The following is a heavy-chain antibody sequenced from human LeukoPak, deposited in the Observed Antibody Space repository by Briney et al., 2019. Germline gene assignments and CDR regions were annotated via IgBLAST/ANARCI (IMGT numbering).Heavy chain of an antibody. CDR1: GGSISSYY. Sequence: SETLSLTCTVSGGSISSYYWSWIRQPPGKGLEWMGYIYYSGITNYNPSLKSRVTISVDTSKNQLSLKLSSVTAADTAVYFCARIPNYYGSGSYVDYRGQGTLVTVSS. CDR2: IYYSGIT. V-gene: IGHV4-59*01. CDR3: ARIPNYYGSGSYVDY. D-gene: IGHD3-10*01. J-gene: IGHJ4*02.